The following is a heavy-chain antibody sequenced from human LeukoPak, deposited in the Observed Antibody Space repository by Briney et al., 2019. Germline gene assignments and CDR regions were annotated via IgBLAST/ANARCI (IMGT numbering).Heavy chain of an antibody. CDR1: GGSISTSYYY. CDR3: ARQVTFGYAYAYYFDY. D-gene: IGHD5-18*01. J-gene: IGHJ4*02. Sequence: PSETLSLTCTASGGSISTSYYYWGWIRQPPGKGLEWIGNIHNSESTYYNPSLKSRVTISVDTSKNQFSLKLSSVTAADTAVYYCARQVTFGYAYAYYFDYWGQGSLVTVSS. CDR2: IHNSEST. V-gene: IGHV4-39*01.